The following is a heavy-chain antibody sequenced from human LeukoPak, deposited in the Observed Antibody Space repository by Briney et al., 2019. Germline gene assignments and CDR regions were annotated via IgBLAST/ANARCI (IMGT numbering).Heavy chain of an antibody. J-gene: IGHJ4*02. CDR1: GASISSSNYY. CDR2: IYYSGST. CDR3: ARDYQGGYGDKTVDY. Sequence: SETLSLTCTVSGASISSSNYYWGWIRQPPGKGLEWIGNIYYSGSTYYNPSLKSRVTISVDTSKNQFSLKLSSVTAADTAVYYCARDYQGGYGDKTVDYWGQGTLVTVSS. V-gene: IGHV4-39*07. D-gene: IGHD5-18*01.